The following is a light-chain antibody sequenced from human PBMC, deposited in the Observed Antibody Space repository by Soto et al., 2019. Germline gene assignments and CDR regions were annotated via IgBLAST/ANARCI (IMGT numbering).Light chain of an antibody. Sequence: QSVLTQPASVSGSPGQTITISCTATSSDVGAYNYVSWYQQHPGKAPKLMIYEVSNRPSGVSDRFSGSKSGNTASLTISGLQAADEADYYCSSKRTTASLVFGTGTKVTVL. CDR1: SSDVGAYNY. J-gene: IGLJ1*01. CDR3: SSKRTTASLV. CDR2: EVS. V-gene: IGLV2-14*01.